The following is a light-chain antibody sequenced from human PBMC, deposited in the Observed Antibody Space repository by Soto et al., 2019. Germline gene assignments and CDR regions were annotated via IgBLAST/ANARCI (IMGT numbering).Light chain of an antibody. CDR1: QSVNSN. CDR3: QQYNDWPLT. V-gene: IGKV3-15*01. Sequence: EIVMTQSPATLSVSPGERVTLSCRASQSVNSNLAWFQQKPGQAPRLLIYGASTRATGFPARFSGSGSGTDFTLTISSLQSEDFAVYYFQQYNDWPLTFGPGTKVDVK. J-gene: IGKJ3*01. CDR2: GAS.